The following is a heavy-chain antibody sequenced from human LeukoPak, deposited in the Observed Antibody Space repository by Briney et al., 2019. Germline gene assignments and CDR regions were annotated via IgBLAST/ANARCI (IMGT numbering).Heavy chain of an antibody. D-gene: IGHD5-18*01. V-gene: IGHV3-7*03. CDR3: VRGYNNHANWFDP. CDR1: GFTFSSYA. Sequence: GGSLRLSCAASGFTFSSYAMHWVRQAPGKGLEWVANIKEDGSAKYYVDSVKGRFTISRDNAKNSLDLQMNSLRAEDTAVYYCVRGYNNHANWFDPWGLGTLVTVSS. J-gene: IGHJ5*02. CDR2: IKEDGSAK.